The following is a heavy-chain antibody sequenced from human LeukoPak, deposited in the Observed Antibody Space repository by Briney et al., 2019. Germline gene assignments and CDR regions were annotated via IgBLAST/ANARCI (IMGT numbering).Heavy chain of an antibody. CDR1: GFTFSSYT. V-gene: IGHV3-48*04. CDR3: ARVNIIAAQFGNDYYYYMDV. CDR2: ISRSSSTI. Sequence: GGSLRLSCAASGFTFSSYTMNWVRQAPGKGLEWVSHISRSSSTIYYADSVKGRFTISRDNAENSLYLQMNSLRAEDTAVYYCARVNIIAAQFGNDYYYYMDVWGKGTTVTVSS. J-gene: IGHJ6*03. D-gene: IGHD6-13*01.